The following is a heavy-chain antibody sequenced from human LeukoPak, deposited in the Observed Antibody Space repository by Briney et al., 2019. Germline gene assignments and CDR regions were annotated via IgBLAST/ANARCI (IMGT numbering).Heavy chain of an antibody. J-gene: IGHJ5*02. CDR1: GGSISSGSYY. Sequence: SETLSLTCTVSGGSISSGSYYWSWIRQPAGKGLEWIGRIYTRGSTNYNPSLKSRVTISVDTSKNQFSLKLSSVTAADTAVYYCARGPSIAAAEVWFDPWGQGTLVTVSS. CDR3: ARGPSIAAAEVWFDP. V-gene: IGHV4-61*02. CDR2: IYTRGST. D-gene: IGHD6-13*01.